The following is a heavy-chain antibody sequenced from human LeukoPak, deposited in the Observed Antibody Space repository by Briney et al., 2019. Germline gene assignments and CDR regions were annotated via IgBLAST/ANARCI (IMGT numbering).Heavy chain of an antibody. D-gene: IGHD6-13*01. CDR2: ISSLDTSI. CDR3: ARDGWGSSWSDL. V-gene: IGHV3-21*01. J-gene: IGHJ5*02. CDR1: GFTFSSYS. Sequence: PGGSLRLSCAASGFTFSSYSMNWVRQAPGKGLEWVSFISSLDTSIHYADSVKGRFTISRDKAKNSVLLQMNSLRVEDTAVYYCARDGWGSSWSDLWGQGTLVTVSS.